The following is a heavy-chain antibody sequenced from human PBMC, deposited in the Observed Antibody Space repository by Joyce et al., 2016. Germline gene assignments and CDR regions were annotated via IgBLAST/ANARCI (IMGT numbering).Heavy chain of an antibody. V-gene: IGHV1-2*02. J-gene: IGHJ4*02. CDR1: GYTFPGNS. CDR3: ARDTPGASARN. D-gene: IGHD2-15*01. CDR2: IKTNTGGT. Sequence: QVQLMQSGAEVKKPGASVKVSCRTSGYTFPGNSMHWVRQAPGQGLGWRGWIKTNTGGTDYALKFQGRVTLTKDASTRTVYLDLTNLRLDDTAVYYCARDTPGASARNWGQGTLVTVSS.